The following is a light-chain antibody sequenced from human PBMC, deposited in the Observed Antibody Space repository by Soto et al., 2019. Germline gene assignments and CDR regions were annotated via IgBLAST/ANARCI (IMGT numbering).Light chain of an antibody. Sequence: DIQMTQSPSSLSASVGDRITITCQASQDINKYLNWYQQKLGKAPKLLIYDASNLQRGVPSRFSGSGSGTHFSLSNSSLQPEDIATYYCQQSENGPLTFGGGTKVEIK. J-gene: IGKJ4*01. V-gene: IGKV1-33*01. CDR2: DAS. CDR1: QDINKY. CDR3: QQSENGPLT.